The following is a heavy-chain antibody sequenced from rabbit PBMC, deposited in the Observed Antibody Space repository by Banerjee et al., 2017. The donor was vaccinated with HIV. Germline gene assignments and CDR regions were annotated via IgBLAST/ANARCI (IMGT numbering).Heavy chain of an antibody. D-gene: IGHD4-1*01. V-gene: IGHV1S40*01. Sequence: QSLEESGGDLVKPGASLTLTCTASGFDFSSNAMCWVRQAPGKGLEWIGTIYAGSSGSTYYASWANGRFTISRSTSLNTVTLQMTSLTAADTATYFCARDRSSDWGPDYLDLWGPGTLVTVS. J-gene: IGHJ4*01. CDR2: IYAGSSGST. CDR3: ARDRSSDWGPDYLDL. CDR1: GFDFSSNA.